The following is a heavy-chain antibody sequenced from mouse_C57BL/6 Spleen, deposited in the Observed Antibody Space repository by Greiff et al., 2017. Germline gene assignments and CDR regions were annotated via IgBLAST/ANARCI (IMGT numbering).Heavy chain of an antibody. Sequence: EVLLVESGGGLVKPGASLKLSCTASGFTFSSYAMSWVRQTPEKRLEWVATISDGGSYTYYPDNVKGRFTTSRDTAKNNLYLPRSHWKAEDTAMYYCAGRAWFAYWGQGTLVTVAA. CDR2: ISDGGSYT. V-gene: IGHV5-4*01. J-gene: IGHJ3*01. D-gene: IGHD1-1*01. CDR3: AGRAWFAY. CDR1: GFTFSSYA.